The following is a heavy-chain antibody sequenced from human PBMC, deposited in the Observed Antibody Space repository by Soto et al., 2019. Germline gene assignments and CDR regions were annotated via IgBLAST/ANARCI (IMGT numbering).Heavy chain of an antibody. Sequence: GASVKVSCKASGYTFTGYYMHWVRQAPGQGLEWMGWINPNSGGTNYAQKFQGRVTVTRDTSISTAYMELSRLRSDDTAVYYCARARIRYFDWLSPFNYYGMDVWGQGTTVTVSS. CDR3: ARARIRYFDWLSPFNYYGMDV. J-gene: IGHJ6*02. CDR2: INPNSGGT. CDR1: GYTFTGYY. D-gene: IGHD3-9*01. V-gene: IGHV1-2*02.